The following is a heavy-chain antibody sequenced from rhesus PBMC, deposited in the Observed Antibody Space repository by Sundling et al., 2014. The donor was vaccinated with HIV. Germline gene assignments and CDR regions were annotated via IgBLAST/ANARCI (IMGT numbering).Heavy chain of an antibody. CDR3: TRAAATGGIYYFDY. CDR2: IYWDGDK. J-gene: IGHJ4*01. CDR1: GFSLTTSRMG. V-gene: IGHV2-174*02. D-gene: IGHD3-34*01. Sequence: QVTLKESGPALVKPTQTLTLTCSFSGFSLTTSRMGVGWIRQPPGKTLEWLAHIYWDGDKRYSTSLKSRLTISKDSSKNQVVLTLTNVDPVDTATYYCTRAAATGGIYYFDYWGQGVPVTVSS.